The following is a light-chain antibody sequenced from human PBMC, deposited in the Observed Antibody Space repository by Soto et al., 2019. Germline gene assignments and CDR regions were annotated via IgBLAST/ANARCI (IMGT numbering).Light chain of an antibody. Sequence: QSALAQPASVSGSPGQSITISCTGTRRDVGGYNYVSRYQQYPGKSPKLLIYEVTHRSSGVSNRFSGSKSGNTASLTISGLQAEDEADYYCSSYTISNTLPFVFGTGTKVTVL. CDR2: EVT. V-gene: IGLV2-14*01. CDR3: SSYTISNTLPFV. J-gene: IGLJ1*01. CDR1: RRDVGGYNY.